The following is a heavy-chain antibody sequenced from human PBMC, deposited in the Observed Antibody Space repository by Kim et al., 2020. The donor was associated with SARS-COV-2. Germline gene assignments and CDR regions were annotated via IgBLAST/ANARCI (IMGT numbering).Heavy chain of an antibody. CDR3: ASVRGYSYGYDAFDI. J-gene: IGHJ3*02. V-gene: IGHV1-45*01. D-gene: IGHD5-18*01. Sequence: QKFQDRVTHTRDRSTSTAYLELSSLRSEDTAMYYCASVRGYSYGYDAFDIWGQGTMVTVSS.